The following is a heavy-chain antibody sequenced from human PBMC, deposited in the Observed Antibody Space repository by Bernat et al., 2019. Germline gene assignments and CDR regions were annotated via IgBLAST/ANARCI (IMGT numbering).Heavy chain of an antibody. Sequence: EVQLLESGGGLVQPGGSLRLSCAASGFTFSSYAMSWVRQAPGKGLGWVSAISGSGGSTYYADSVKGRFTISRDNSKNTLYLQMNSLGAEDTAVYYCAKDAVAGTGGGPNFDYWGQGTLVTVSS. CDR2: ISGSGGST. D-gene: IGHD6-19*01. CDR1: GFTFSSYA. V-gene: IGHV3-23*01. J-gene: IGHJ4*02. CDR3: AKDAVAGTGGGPNFDY.